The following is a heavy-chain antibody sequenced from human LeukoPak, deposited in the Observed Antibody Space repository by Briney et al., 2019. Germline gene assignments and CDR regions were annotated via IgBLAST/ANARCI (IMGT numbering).Heavy chain of an antibody. J-gene: IGHJ4*02. CDR2: IWYDGNNK. V-gene: IGHV3-33*01. CDR3: ARSPTGSGRIDY. CDR1: GFTFSNYG. D-gene: IGHD2-15*01. Sequence: PGRSLRLSCAASGFTFSNYGVHWVRQAPGKGLEWVAVIWYDGNNKYYADSVKGRFTISGDNSKNTLYLQMNSLRAEDTAVYYCARSPTGSGRIDYWGQGTLVTVSS.